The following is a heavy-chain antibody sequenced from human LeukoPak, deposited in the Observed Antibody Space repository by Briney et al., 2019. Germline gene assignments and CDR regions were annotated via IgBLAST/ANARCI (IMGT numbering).Heavy chain of an antibody. Sequence: GGSLRLSCAASGFTFSSYAMHWVRQAPGKGLEWVAVISYDGSNKYYADSVKGRFTISRDNAKNALYLQMNNLRGEDTATYYCARGRGWDFFDYWGQGTLVTASS. CDR3: ARGRGWDFFDY. CDR2: ISYDGSNK. D-gene: IGHD6-19*01. J-gene: IGHJ4*02. CDR1: GFTFSSYA. V-gene: IGHV3-30-3*01.